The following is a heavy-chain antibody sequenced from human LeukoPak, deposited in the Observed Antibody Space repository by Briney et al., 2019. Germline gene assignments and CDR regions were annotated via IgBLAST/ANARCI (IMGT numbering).Heavy chain of an antibody. V-gene: IGHV4-34*01. Sequence: SETLSLTCAVYGGSFSGYYWSWIRQPPGKGLEWIGEINHSGSTNYNLSLKSRVTISVDTSKNQFSLELTSVTAADTAVYYCARTSDPGGYYYYYYMDVWAKGTTVTVSS. CDR2: INHSGST. D-gene: IGHD3-16*01. CDR3: ARTSDPGGYYYYYYMDV. J-gene: IGHJ6*03. CDR1: GGSFSGYY.